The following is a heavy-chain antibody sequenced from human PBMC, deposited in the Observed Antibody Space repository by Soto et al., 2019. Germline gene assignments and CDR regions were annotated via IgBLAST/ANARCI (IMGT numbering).Heavy chain of an antibody. J-gene: IGHJ4*02. V-gene: IGHV4-34*01. CDR1: GGCFSGYY. CDR3: VRCQERVGVVAANSLNFYY. CDR2: INHSGST. D-gene: IGHD2-15*01. Sequence: ETLSLTCAVYGGCFSGYYWSWIRQPPGKGLEWIGGINHSGSTNYNPSLKSRVTISVDTSKNQFSLKLSSVTAADTAVYYCVRCQERVGVVAANSLNFYYWGQGTLVTVSS.